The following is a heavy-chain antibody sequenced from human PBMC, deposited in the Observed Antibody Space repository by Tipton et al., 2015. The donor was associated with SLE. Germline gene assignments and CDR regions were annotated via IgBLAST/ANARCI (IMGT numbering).Heavy chain of an antibody. J-gene: IGHJ3*02. V-gene: IGHV3-53*01. CDR3: AHTYYYDSSGYSDAFDI. CDR1: GFTVSSNY. D-gene: IGHD3-22*01. Sequence: GSLRLSCAASGFTVSSNYMSWVRQAPGKGLEWVSVIYSCGSTYYADSVKGRFTISRDNSKNTLYLQMNSLRAEDTAVYYCAHTYYYDSSGYSDAFDIWGQGTMVTVSS. CDR2: IYSCGST.